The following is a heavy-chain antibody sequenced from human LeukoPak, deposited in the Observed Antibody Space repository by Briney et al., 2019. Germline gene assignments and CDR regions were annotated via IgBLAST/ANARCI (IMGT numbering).Heavy chain of an antibody. Sequence: ASVKVSCKVSGYTLTELSMHWVRQAPGKGLEWMGGFDPEDGETIYAQKFQGRVTMTEDTSTDTAYMELSSLRSEDTAVYYCATGVATITELDYWGQGTLVTVSS. CDR3: ATGVATITELDY. J-gene: IGHJ4*02. CDR2: FDPEDGET. D-gene: IGHD5-12*01. CDR1: GYTLTELS. V-gene: IGHV1-24*01.